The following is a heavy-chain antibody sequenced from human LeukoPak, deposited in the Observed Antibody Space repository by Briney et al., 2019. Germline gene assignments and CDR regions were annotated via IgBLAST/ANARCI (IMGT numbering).Heavy chain of an antibody. CDR2: ISSNGGST. Sequence: GGSLRLSCAASGFTFSSYAMHWVRQAPGKGLEYVSAISSNGGSTYYANSVKGRFTISRDNSKNTLYPQMGSLRAEDMAVYYCARKAHSGSYQYYFDYWAREPWSPSPQ. V-gene: IGHV3-64*01. D-gene: IGHD3-10*01. CDR1: GFTFSSYA. J-gene: IGHJ4*02. CDR3: ARKAHSGSYQYYFDY.